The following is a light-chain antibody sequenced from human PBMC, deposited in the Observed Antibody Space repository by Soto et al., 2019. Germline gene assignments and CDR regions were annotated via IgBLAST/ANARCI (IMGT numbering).Light chain of an antibody. J-gene: IGKJ1*01. CDR3: QQYNNWPPWT. V-gene: IGKV3-15*01. CDR2: GAS. CDR1: QSVSSN. Sequence: EIVMTQSPATLSVSPGERATLSCRASQSVSSNLAWYQQKPGQAPRLLIYGASTRATGIPARFSGSGSGTEFTHTISSLQSEDFSVYYCQQYNNWPPWTFGQGTNVEIK.